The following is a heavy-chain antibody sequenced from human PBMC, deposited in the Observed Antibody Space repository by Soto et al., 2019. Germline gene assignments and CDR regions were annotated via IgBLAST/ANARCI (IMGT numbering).Heavy chain of an antibody. D-gene: IGHD3-3*01. CDR3: ARGDLAIFGVVIRKENYGMDV. CDR1: GFTFSSYA. Sequence: VGSLRLSCAASGFTFSSYAMHWVRQAPGKGLEWVAVISYDGSNKYYADSVKGRFTISRDNSKNTLYLQMNSLRAEDTAVYYCARGDLAIFGVVIRKENYGMDVWGQGTTVTVSS. CDR2: ISYDGSNK. J-gene: IGHJ6*02. V-gene: IGHV3-30-3*01.